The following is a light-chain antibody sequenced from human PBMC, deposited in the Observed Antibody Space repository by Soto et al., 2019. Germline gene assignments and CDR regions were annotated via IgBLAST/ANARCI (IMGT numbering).Light chain of an antibody. CDR2: AAS. J-gene: IGKJ3*01. V-gene: IGKV1-39*01. CDR1: QTISSY. Sequence: DIQMTQSPSSLSASVGDGVTITCRASQTISSYLNWYQQRPGIAPRLLIYAASTLQSGVPSRFNGRGFATNFTLAINSLQPEDFATYYCQQSYSPPFTFCPGTKVDIK. CDR3: QQSYSPPFT.